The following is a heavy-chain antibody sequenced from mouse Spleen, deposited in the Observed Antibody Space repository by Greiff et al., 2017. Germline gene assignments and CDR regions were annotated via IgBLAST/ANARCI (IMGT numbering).Heavy chain of an antibody. V-gene: IGHV5-4*02. CDR1: GFTFSDYY. Sequence: EVQLVESGGGLVKPGGSLKLSCAASGFTFSDYYMYWVRQTPEKRLEWVATISDGGSYTYYPDSVKGRFTISRDNAKNNLYLQMSSLKSEDTAMYYCARGTMITTGSFAYWGQGTLVTVSA. CDR3: ARGTMITTGSFAY. D-gene: IGHD2-4*01. J-gene: IGHJ3*01. CDR2: ISDGGSYT.